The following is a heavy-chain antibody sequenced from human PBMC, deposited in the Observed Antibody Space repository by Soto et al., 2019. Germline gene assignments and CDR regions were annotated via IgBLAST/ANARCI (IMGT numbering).Heavy chain of an antibody. Sequence: GASVKVSCKASGYTFTSYGISWVRQAPGQGLEWMGWISAYNGNTNYAQKLQGRVTMTTDTSTSTAYMELRSLRSDDTAVYYCARVMPYDFWSGYLTTGWFDLWGQGTLVTVSS. J-gene: IGHJ5*02. CDR3: ARVMPYDFWSGYLTTGWFDL. CDR1: GYTFTSYG. V-gene: IGHV1-18*01. CDR2: ISAYNGNT. D-gene: IGHD3-3*01.